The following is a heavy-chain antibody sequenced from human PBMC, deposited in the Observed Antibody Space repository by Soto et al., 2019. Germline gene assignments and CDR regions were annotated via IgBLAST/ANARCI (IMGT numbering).Heavy chain of an antibody. J-gene: IGHJ6*02. CDR1: GFAFSSYA. D-gene: IGHD2-2*01. CDR2: IVDTGGRT. CDR3: APVPAASSYYNTDV. V-gene: IGHV3-23*01. Sequence: EVQLLESGGGLVQPGGSLRLSCTASGFAFSSYAMNWVRQAPGKGLEWVSGIVDTGGRTFYADSVKGRFTISRDNAKNTLYPEMNSLRAEDTAIYYCAPVPAASSYYNTDVWGQGTTVTVSS.